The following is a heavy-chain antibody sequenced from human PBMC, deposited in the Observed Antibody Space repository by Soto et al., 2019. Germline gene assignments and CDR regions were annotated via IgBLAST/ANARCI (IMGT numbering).Heavy chain of an antibody. CDR3: ARGAMVRGVIDY. Sequence: QLQLQESGSGLVKPSQTLSLTCAVSGGSISSGGYSWSWIRQPPGKGLEWIGYIYHSGSTYYNPSLQRRVTIPVGRSKNQCSLKLSSVTAADTAVYYCARGAMVRGVIDYWGQGTLVTVSS. J-gene: IGHJ4*02. CDR2: IYHSGST. V-gene: IGHV4-30-2*01. D-gene: IGHD3-10*01. CDR1: GGSISSGGYS.